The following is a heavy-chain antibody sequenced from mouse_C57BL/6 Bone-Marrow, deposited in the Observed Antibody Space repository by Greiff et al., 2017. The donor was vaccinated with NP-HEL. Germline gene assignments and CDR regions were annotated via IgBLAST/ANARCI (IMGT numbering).Heavy chain of an antibody. D-gene: IGHD3-2*02. CDR3: AKPSGLYAMDY. CDR2: IHPNSGST. Sequence: QVQLQQPGAELVKPGASVKLSCKASGYTFTSYWMHWVKQRPGQGLEWIGMIHPNSGSTNYNAKFKSKATLTVEKSSSTAYMQLSSLSSEDSAVYYCAKPSGLYAMDYWGQGTSVTVSS. V-gene: IGHV1-64*01. J-gene: IGHJ4*01. CDR1: GYTFTSYW.